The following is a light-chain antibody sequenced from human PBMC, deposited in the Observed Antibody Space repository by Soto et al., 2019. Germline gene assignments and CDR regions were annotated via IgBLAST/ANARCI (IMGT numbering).Light chain of an antibody. Sequence: QSVLTQPPSVSAAPGQKITISCSGSDSNIWYNSVSWYQQLPGTAPKLLISENDERPSDLPDRFSASKSGTSATLGITGLQAGGEGTYFWGTMDNGLSAVVFGGGTKVTVL. CDR2: END. J-gene: IGLJ2*01. V-gene: IGLV1-51*02. CDR3: GTMDNGLSAVV. CDR1: DSNIWYNS.